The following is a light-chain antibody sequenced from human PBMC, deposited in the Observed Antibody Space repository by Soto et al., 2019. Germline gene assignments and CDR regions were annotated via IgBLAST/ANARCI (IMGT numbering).Light chain of an antibody. J-gene: IGLJ3*02. CDR3: AAWDDSLNALWV. Sequence: QAVVTQPPSVSEAPRQRVTISCSGSSSNIGNNAVNWYQQLPGKAPKLLIYYDDLLPSGVSDRFSGSKSGTSASLAISGLQSEDEADYYCAAWDDSLNALWVFGGGTKLTVL. V-gene: IGLV1-36*01. CDR1: SSNIGNNA. CDR2: YDD.